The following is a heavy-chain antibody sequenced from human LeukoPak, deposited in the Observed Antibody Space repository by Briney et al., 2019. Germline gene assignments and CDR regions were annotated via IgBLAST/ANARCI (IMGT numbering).Heavy chain of an antibody. D-gene: IGHD3-10*01. CDR2: IIPILGIA. CDR3: ARVGGSIPDY. CDR1: GGTFSSYA. J-gene: IGHJ4*02. V-gene: IGHV1-69*04. Sequence: ASVKVSCKASGGTFSSYAISWVRQAPGQGLEWMGRIIPILGIASYAQKFQGRVTMTRDTSTSTVYMELSSLRSEDTAVYYCARVGGSIPDYWGQGTLVTVSS.